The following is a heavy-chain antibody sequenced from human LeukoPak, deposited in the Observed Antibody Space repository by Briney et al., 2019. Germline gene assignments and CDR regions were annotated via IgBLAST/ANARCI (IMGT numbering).Heavy chain of an antibody. Sequence: SGPTLVKPTQTLTPTCTFSGFSLSAGGVGVGWIRQPPGKALEWLALIYWDDDKRYSPSLKSRLTIAKDTSRNEVVLTMTNMDPVDTGTYYCAHSQRVGTGMIRGVYYFDYWGQGTLVTVSS. CDR2: IYWDDDK. V-gene: IGHV2-5*02. J-gene: IGHJ4*02. D-gene: IGHD3-10*01. CDR3: AHSQRVGTGMIRGVYYFDY. CDR1: GFSLSAGGVG.